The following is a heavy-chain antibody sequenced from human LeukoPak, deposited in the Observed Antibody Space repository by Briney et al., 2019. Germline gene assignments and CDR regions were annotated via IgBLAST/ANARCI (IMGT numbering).Heavy chain of an antibody. CDR1: GGTFSSYA. CDR3: ARAGEYCSSTSCYSY. CDR2: IIPIFGTA. D-gene: IGHD2-2*02. Sequence: GASMKVSCKASGGTFSSYAISWVRQAPGQGLEWMGGIIPIFGTANYAQKFQGRVTITTDESTSTAYMELSSLRSEDTAVYYCARAGEYCSSTSCYSYWGQGTLVTVSS. J-gene: IGHJ4*02. V-gene: IGHV1-69*05.